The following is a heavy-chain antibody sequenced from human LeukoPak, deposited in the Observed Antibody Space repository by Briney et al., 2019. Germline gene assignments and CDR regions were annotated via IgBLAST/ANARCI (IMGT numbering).Heavy chain of an antibody. D-gene: IGHD2-15*01. V-gene: IGHV3-30-3*01. Sequence: GRSLRLSCAASGFTFSSYAMHWVRQAPGKGLEWVAVISYDGSNKYYADSVKGRFTISRDNSKNTLYLQMNSLRAEDTAVYYCARDVVVVAAIDLLEFGYWGQGTLVTVSS. CDR2: ISYDGSNK. CDR3: ARDVVVVAAIDLLEFGY. J-gene: IGHJ4*02. CDR1: GFTFSSYA.